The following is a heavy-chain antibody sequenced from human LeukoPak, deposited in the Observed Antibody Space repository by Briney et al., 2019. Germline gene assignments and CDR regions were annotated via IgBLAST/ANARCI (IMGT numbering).Heavy chain of an antibody. Sequence: GGSLRPSGAALGSPFRSFVMHWFGQAPGKGLEWVAVISYDGSNKYYADSVKGRFTISRDNSKNTPYLQMNSLRAEDTAVYYCATRRDYWGQGTLVTVSS. CDR2: ISYDGSNK. CDR3: ATRRDY. J-gene: IGHJ4*02. CDR1: GSPFRSFV. V-gene: IGHV3-30*01.